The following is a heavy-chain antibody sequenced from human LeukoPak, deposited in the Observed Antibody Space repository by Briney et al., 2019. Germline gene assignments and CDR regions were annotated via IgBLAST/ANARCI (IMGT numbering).Heavy chain of an antibody. CDR2: ISSSSSTI. Sequence: GGSLRLSCAASGFTFSTDGMNWVRQAPGKGLEWVSYISSSSSTIYYADSVRGRFTISRDNAKNSLYLQMNSLRDEDTAVYYCAREKYVGMDVWGQGTTVTVSS. CDR1: GFTFSTDG. V-gene: IGHV3-48*02. CDR3: AREKYVGMDV. J-gene: IGHJ6*02. D-gene: IGHD2-8*01.